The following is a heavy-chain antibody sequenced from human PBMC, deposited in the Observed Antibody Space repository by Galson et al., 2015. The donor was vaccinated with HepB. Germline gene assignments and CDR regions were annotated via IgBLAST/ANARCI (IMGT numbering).Heavy chain of an antibody. D-gene: IGHD6-19*01. J-gene: IGHJ3*02. CDR2: VSGSGATT. CDR3: ARDGLRVGGGAFDI. V-gene: IGHV3-23*01. CDR1: GFTFSNYA. Sequence: SLRLSCAASGFTFSNYAMTWVRQAPGKGLEWVSGVSGSGATTDYAASVKGRFTISRDNSKNTLYLQMNSLRAEDTAVYYCARDGLRVGGGAFDIWGQGTMVTVSS.